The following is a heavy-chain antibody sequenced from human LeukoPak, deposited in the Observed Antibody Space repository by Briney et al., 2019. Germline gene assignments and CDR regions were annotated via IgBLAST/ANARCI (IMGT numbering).Heavy chain of an antibody. Sequence: PSETLSLTCTVSGGSISSSSYYWGWIRQPPGKGLEWIGSIYYSGSTYYNPSLKSRVTISVDTSKNQFSLKLSSVTAADTAVYYCARARRYSSTYYYYYYMDVWGKGTTVTVSS. CDR3: ARARRYSSTYYYYYYMDV. J-gene: IGHJ6*03. CDR1: GGSISSSSYY. CDR2: IYYSGST. V-gene: IGHV4-39*01. D-gene: IGHD6-13*01.